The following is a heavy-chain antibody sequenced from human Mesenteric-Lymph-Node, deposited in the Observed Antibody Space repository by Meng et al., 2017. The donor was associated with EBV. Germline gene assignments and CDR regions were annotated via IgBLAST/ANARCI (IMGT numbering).Heavy chain of an antibody. CDR3: ARVSDYDSSGLDY. CDR2: ISTYKGNT. V-gene: IGHV1-18*01. CDR1: GYVFSTYG. Sequence: VQLVQAGAELKKPGASVTVSCKASGYVFSTYGISWVRQAPGQGLEWMGWISTYKGNTKYAQKFQDRVTMTTDTSTSTAYLELRSLRSDDTAVYYCARVSDYDSSGLDYWGQGTLVTVSS. D-gene: IGHD3-22*01. J-gene: IGHJ4*02.